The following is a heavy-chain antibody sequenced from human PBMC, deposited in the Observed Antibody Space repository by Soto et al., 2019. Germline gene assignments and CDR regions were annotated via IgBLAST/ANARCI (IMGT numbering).Heavy chain of an antibody. CDR3: ATESQSSGNYFES. CDR1: GGTLNDNA. Sequence: VHLVQSGPEVKQSGSSARVSCSSSGGTLNDNAVSWVRQAPGHGLEWMGRVIPVFESSEYAPKYQGRIRVTADKLTNTGYLDLSSLTSEDTAIYYCATESQSSGNYFESWGQGTLVSVSS. D-gene: IGHD3-22*01. CDR2: VIPVFESS. V-gene: IGHV1-69*08. J-gene: IGHJ4*02.